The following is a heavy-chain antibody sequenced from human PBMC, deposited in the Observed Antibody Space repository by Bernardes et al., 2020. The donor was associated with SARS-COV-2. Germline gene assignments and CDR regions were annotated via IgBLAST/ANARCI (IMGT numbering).Heavy chain of an antibody. V-gene: IGHV1-18*01. Sequence: ASVKVSCKASGYTFTSYGISWVRQAPGQGPEWMGWISAYNGNTNYEQKLQGRVTMTTDTSTSTAYMELRSLRSDDTAVYYCARDRHYEEWFWSGYYLGGMDVWGQGTTVTVSS. J-gene: IGHJ6*02. CDR2: ISAYNGNT. CDR3: ARDRHYEEWFWSGYYLGGMDV. D-gene: IGHD3-3*01. CDR1: GYTFTSYG.